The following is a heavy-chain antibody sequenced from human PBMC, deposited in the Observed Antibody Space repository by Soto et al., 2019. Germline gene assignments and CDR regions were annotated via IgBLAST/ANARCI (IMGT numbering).Heavy chain of an antibody. D-gene: IGHD2-15*01. Sequence: ASVKVSCKASGYTFTSYAMHWVRQAPGQRLEWMGWINAGNGNTKNSQKFQGRVTITRDTSASTAYMELSSLRSEDTAVYYCARDRLIRAVVAASSFDYWGQGTLVTVSS. J-gene: IGHJ4*02. V-gene: IGHV1-3*01. CDR3: ARDRLIRAVVAASSFDY. CDR1: GYTFTSYA. CDR2: INAGNGNT.